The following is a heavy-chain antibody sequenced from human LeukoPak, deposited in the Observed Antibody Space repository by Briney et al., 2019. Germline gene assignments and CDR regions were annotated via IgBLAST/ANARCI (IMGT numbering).Heavy chain of an antibody. CDR3: ARHSRGYDSEFGY. CDR1: GDSIITYY. Sequence: SETLSLTCTVSGDSIITYYWSWIRQPPGKGLEWIGYMYYSGSTNYDPSLKSRVTISVDKSRNQFSLTLSSVTAADTAVYYCARHSRGYDSEFGYWGQGTLVTISS. V-gene: IGHV4-59*08. J-gene: IGHJ4*02. CDR2: MYYSGST. D-gene: IGHD5-12*01.